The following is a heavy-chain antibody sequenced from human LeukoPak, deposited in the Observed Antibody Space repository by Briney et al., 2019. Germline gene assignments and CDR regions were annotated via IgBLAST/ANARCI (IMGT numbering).Heavy chain of an antibody. CDR2: IYSGGST. CDR3: ARGQYSSSWGIYYGMDV. D-gene: IGHD6-6*01. CDR1: GFTFSSYW. J-gene: IGHJ6*02. V-gene: IGHV3-66*01. Sequence: GGSLRLSCAASGFTFSSYWMSWVRQAPGKGLEWVSVIYSGGSTYYADSVKGRFTISRDNSKNTLYLQMNSLRAEDTAVYYCARGQYSSSWGIYYGMDVWGQGTTVTVSS.